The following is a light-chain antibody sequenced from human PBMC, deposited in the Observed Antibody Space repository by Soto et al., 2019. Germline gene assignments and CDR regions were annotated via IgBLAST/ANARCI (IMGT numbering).Light chain of an antibody. Sequence: EIVLTQSPGTLSLSPGARATLSCRASQSVSSSYLAWYQQKPGQAPRPLIYGASSRAIGIPDRFSGSGSGTDFTLTISRLEPEDFAVYYCQQYGSSPCTFGQGTKVEIK. CDR2: GAS. V-gene: IGKV3-20*01. CDR1: QSVSSSY. CDR3: QQYGSSPCT. J-gene: IGKJ1*01.